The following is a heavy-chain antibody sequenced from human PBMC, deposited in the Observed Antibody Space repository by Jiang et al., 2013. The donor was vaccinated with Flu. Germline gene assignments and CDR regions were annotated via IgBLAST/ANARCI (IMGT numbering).Heavy chain of an antibody. CDR1: GGSFTSNY. Sequence: PGLVKPSETLSLTCTVSGGSFTSNYWSWIRQPPGKGLEWIGYMDYSGSTNYNPSLKSRVTISVDTSKNQFSLKLSSVTAADTAVYYCARGDTAISRMYFDYWGQGTLVTVSS. D-gene: IGHD5-18*01. V-gene: IGHV4-59*01. J-gene: IGHJ4*02. CDR3: ARGDTAISRMYFDY. CDR2: MDYSGST.